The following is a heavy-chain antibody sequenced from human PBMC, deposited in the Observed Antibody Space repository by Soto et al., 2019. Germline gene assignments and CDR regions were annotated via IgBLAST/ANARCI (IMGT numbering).Heavy chain of an antibody. CDR2: INPNSGGT. Sequence: ASVKVSCKASGYTFTGYYMHWVRQAPGQGLGWMGWINPNSGGTNYAQKFQGRVTMTRDTSISTAYMELSRLRSDDTAVYYCARESGDCSGGSCHTDYWGQGTLVTVSS. V-gene: IGHV1-2*02. J-gene: IGHJ4*02. CDR1: GYTFTGYY. CDR3: ARESGDCSGGSCHTDY. D-gene: IGHD2-15*01.